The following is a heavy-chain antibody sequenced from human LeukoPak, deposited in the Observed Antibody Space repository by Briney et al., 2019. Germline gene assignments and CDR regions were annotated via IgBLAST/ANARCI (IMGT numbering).Heavy chain of an antibody. CDR2: ISDDGSNK. CDR3: AKDSGVVAGHWYFDL. Sequence: PGRSLRLSCTASGFTFSTYGMHWVRQAPGKGLDWVAIISDDGSNKYYADSVQGRVTISRDNSKNTLYLQVSSLRTEDTAVYYCAKDSGVVAGHWYFDLWGRGTLVSVSS. J-gene: IGHJ2*01. V-gene: IGHV3-30*18. CDR1: GFTFSTYG. D-gene: IGHD3-10*01.